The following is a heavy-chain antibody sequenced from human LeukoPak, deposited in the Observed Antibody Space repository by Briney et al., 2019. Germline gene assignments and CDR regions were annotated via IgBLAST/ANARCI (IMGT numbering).Heavy chain of an antibody. CDR1: GFTFSSYA. CDR2: NGGVGGGT. D-gene: IGHD3-16*01. J-gene: IGHJ4*02. Sequence: GGSLRLSCAASGFTFSSYAMTWVRQAPGKGLEWVSANGGVGGGTFYADSVKGRFAISRDNSQNTLYLQMNTLRAEDTAIYYCAILGGDWGQGTLVTVSS. CDR3: AILGGD. V-gene: IGHV3-23*01.